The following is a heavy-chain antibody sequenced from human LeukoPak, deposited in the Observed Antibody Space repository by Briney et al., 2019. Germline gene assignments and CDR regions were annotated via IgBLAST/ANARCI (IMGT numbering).Heavy chain of an antibody. Sequence: PGGSLRLSCAASGFIFSSYGMHWVRQAPGKGLEWVAFISNDGTNENYADSVKGRFTISRDNSKNTLYLQMNSLRAEDTAVYYCAKVTGDGYNVDYWGQGTLVTVSS. V-gene: IGHV3-30*18. J-gene: IGHJ4*02. CDR3: AKVTGDGYNVDY. D-gene: IGHD5-24*01. CDR2: ISNDGTNE. CDR1: GFIFSSYG.